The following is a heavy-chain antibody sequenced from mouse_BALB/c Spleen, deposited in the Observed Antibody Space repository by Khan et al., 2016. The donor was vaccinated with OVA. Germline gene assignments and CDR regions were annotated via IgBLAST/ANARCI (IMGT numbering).Heavy chain of an antibody. CDR2: INSNTGEA. CDR1: GYTFTNYG. J-gene: IGHJ4*01. D-gene: IGHD3-3*01. Sequence: QIQLVQSGPELKKPGETVKISCKASGYTFTNYGMNWVKQAPGKGLKWMGWINSNTGEATYADDFKGRFAFSLETSASTAYLQIKNLKNDDTATYFCVRGGRRAMDYWGQGTSVTVSS. CDR3: VRGGRRAMDY. V-gene: IGHV9-3-1*01.